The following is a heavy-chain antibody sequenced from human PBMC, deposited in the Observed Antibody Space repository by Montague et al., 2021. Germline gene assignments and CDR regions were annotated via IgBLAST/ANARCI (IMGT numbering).Heavy chain of an antibody. J-gene: IGHJ5*02. CDR2: ISHDGSNK. D-gene: IGHD3-22*01. Sequence: SLRLSCAASGFTFSTFPMHWVCQAPGKGLEWVALISHDGSNKYYADSVRGRFTVSRDNSKNTLYLQTSSLRADDTAVYYCARWRVYYDSSGYAAWGRGTLVTVSS. CDR3: ARWRVYYDSSGYAA. CDR1: GFTFSTFP. V-gene: IGHV3-30-3*01.